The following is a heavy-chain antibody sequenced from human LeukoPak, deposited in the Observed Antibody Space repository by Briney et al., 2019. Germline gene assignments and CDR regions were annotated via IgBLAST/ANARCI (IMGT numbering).Heavy chain of an antibody. CDR1: GYTFTGYY. CDR2: INPNSGGT. V-gene: IGHV1-2*02. CDR3: ARDGLADIVVVPAARGGFDY. Sequence: ASVKVSCKASGYTFTGYYMQWVRQAPGQGLEWMGGINPNSGGTNYAQKFQGRVTMTRDTSISTAYMELSSLRSDDTAVYYCARDGLADIVVVPAARGGFDYWGQGTLVTVSS. J-gene: IGHJ4*02. D-gene: IGHD2-2*01.